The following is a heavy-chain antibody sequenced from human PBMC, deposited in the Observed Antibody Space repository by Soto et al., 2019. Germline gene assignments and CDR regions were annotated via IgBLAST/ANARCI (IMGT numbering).Heavy chain of an antibody. J-gene: IGHJ4*02. CDR1: GYNFDGYW. CDR2: IYPSDSDT. D-gene: IGHD6-19*01. V-gene: IGHV5-51*01. CDR3: ARGAVSTRTFDY. Sequence: GESLKISCKGSGYNFDGYWIAWVRQMPGKGLELMGIIYPSDSDTRYRPSFQGQVTISADKSISSAYLQWSSLRASDTAMYYCARGAVSTRTFDYSGQGTPVTVSS.